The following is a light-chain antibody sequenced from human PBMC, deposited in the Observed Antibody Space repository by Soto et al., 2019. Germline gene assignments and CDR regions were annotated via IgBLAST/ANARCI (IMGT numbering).Light chain of an antibody. J-gene: IGLJ1*01. V-gene: IGLV2-14*01. Sequence: QSVLTQPASVSVSPGQSITISCTGTSSDVGGYNYVSWYQQHPGKAPKLMIYEVSNRPSGVSNRFSGSKSGNTASLTISGLQAEDEADYYCSSYTGSSTYVFGTGTRSPS. CDR3: SSYTGSSTYV. CDR1: SSDVGGYNY. CDR2: EVS.